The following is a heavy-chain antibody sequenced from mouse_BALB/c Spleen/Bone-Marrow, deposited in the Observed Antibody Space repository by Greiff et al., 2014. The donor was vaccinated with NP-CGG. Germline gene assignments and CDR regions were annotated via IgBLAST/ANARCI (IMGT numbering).Heavy chain of an antibody. J-gene: IGHJ4*01. V-gene: IGHV1S22*01. CDR1: GYTFTSYW. D-gene: IGHD1-1*01. CDR3: TRRYGSSYYALDY. Sequence: LQESGSELVRPGASMKLSCKASGYTFTSYWMHWVKQRPGQGLEWIGNIYPGSGSTNYDEKFKIKATLTVDTSSSTAYMQLSSLTSEDSAVYYCTRRYGSSYYALDYWGQGTSVTVSS. CDR2: IYPGSGST.